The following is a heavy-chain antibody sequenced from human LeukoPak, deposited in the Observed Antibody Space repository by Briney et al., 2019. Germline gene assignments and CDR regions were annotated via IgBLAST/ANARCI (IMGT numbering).Heavy chain of an antibody. CDR2: INPNTGGT. CDR1: GYPFTACY. Sequence: ASVKVSCKASGYPFTACYMHWARQAPGQGLEWMGWINPNTGGTDHAQRFQGRVTMTRDTSISTAYMELSSLRFDDTAVYYCAVDGGDNWGQGTLVTVSS. D-gene: IGHD2-21*01. CDR3: AVDGGDN. J-gene: IGHJ4*02. V-gene: IGHV1-2*02.